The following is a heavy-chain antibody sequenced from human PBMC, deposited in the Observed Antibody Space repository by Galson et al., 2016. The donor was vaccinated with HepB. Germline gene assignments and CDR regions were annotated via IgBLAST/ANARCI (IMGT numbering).Heavy chain of an antibody. Sequence: SLRLSCAASGFTFSFYEMNWVRQAPGKGPEWFSYISNSGAAIYYADSVKGRFTISRDNAKSSLFLHMDSLRVEDTAVYYCARTRDDYRAYYPTVYFQHWGQGTLVSVSS. CDR3: ARTRDDYRAYYPTVYFQH. CDR1: GFTFSFYE. J-gene: IGHJ1*01. D-gene: IGHD4-11*01. CDR2: ISNSGAAI. V-gene: IGHV3-48*03.